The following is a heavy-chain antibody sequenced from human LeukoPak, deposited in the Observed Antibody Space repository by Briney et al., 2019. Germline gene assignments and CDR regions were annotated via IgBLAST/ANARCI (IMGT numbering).Heavy chain of an antibody. J-gene: IGHJ3*02. CDR2: IWYEGNNK. CDR1: GFTFSSYG. V-gene: IGHV3-33*01. Sequence: GGSLRLSCAASGFTFSSYGMHWVRQAPGKGLEWVALIWYEGNNKKYADSVKGRITISRDNSKNTLYLEMNSLRAEDTAVYYCARGWGSSIYASAFDIWGQGTMVTISS. CDR3: ARGWGSSIYASAFDI. D-gene: IGHD2-2*01.